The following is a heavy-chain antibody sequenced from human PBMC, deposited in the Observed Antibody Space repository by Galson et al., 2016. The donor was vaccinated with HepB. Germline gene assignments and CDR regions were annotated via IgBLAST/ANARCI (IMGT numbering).Heavy chain of an antibody. D-gene: IGHD3-10*01. V-gene: IGHV3-33*06. J-gene: IGHJ4*02. Sequence: SLRLSCAASGFTFSTYGVHWVRQAPGKGLEWVAVIWFDGSKKYYADSVKGRFTISRDNSKNTLSLQMNSLRAEDTAVYYCAKGRPDYYGSGSYAPLDYWGQGTLVTVSS. CDR1: GFTFSTYG. CDR2: IWFDGSKK. CDR3: AKGRPDYYGSGSYAPLDY.